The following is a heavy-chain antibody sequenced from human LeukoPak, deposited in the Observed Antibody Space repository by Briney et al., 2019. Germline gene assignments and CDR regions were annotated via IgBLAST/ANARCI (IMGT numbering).Heavy chain of an antibody. V-gene: IGHV1-2*02. Sequence: ASVKVSCKASGYTFTGYYIHWVRQAPGQGLEWMGWVNPNSGDTSYAQKFQGRVTMTRETSISTAYMDLSSLRSDDTAVYYCARGADAEYFQHWGQGTLVTVSS. CDR2: VNPNSGDT. J-gene: IGHJ1*01. CDR1: GYTFTGYY. CDR3: ARGADAEYFQH.